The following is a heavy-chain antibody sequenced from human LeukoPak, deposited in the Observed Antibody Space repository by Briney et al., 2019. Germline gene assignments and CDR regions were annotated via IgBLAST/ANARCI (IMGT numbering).Heavy chain of an antibody. D-gene: IGHD5-12*01. J-gene: IGHJ4*02. V-gene: IGHV4-61*02. CDR2: IYTSGST. CDR1: GGSISSGSYY. Sequence: SETLSLTCTVSGGSISSGSYYWSWIRQPAGKGLEGIGRIYTSGSTNYNPSLKSRVTISVDTSKNQFSLKLSSVTAADTAVYYCARRTTYVGWLPSESPSCFDYWGQGTLVTVSS. CDR3: ARRTTYVGWLPSESPSCFDY.